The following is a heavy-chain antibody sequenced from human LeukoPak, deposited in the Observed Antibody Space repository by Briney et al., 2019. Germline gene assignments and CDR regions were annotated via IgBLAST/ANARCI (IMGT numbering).Heavy chain of an antibody. CDR3: ARYDIVVVPAARRDYYYYGMDV. J-gene: IGHJ6*04. CDR2: ISSSSTI. D-gene: IGHD2-2*01. V-gene: IGHV3-69-1*01. Sequence: GGSLRLSCAASGFTFSDYYMNWVRQAPGKGLEWVSSISSSSTIYYADSVKGRFTISGDNAKNSLYLQMNSLRAEDTAVYYCARYDIVVVPAARRDYYYYGMDVWGKGTTVTVSS. CDR1: GFTFSDYY.